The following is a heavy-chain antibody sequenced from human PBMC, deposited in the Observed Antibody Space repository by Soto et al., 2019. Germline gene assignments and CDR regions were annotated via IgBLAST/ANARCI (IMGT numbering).Heavy chain of an antibody. CDR2: IYYSGNT. V-gene: IGHV4-31*03. CDR1: GGSIISGDYY. J-gene: IGHJ6*02. Sequence: SETLSLTCTVSGGSIISGDYYWSWIRQPPGKGLEWIGYIYYSGNTSYNPSLKSRVTISIDTSKNQFSLKLNSVTAADTALYYFACDLLGYCGTDCYPLDVWGQGTTVTVSS. D-gene: IGHD2-21*02. CDR3: ACDLLGYCGTDCYPLDV.